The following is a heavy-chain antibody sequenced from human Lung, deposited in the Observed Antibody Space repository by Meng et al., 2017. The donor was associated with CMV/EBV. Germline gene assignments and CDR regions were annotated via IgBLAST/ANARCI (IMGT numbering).Heavy chain of an antibody. CDR2: IKQDGSEK. J-gene: IGHJ4*02. D-gene: IGHD3-22*01. Sequence: GESLKISCAASGFTFSSYWMSWVRQAPGKGLEWVANIKQDGSEKYYVDSVKGRFTISRDNAKNSLYLQMNSLRAEDTAVYYCARETDSSGWDYWGRGTLVTVSS. V-gene: IGHV3-7*01. CDR3: ARETDSSGWDY. CDR1: GFTFSSYW.